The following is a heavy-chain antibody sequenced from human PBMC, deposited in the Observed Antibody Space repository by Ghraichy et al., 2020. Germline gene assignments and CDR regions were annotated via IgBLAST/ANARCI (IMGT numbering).Heavy chain of an antibody. J-gene: IGHJ4*02. D-gene: IGHD1-1*01. CDR3: ARGGSATVSF. V-gene: IGHV1-3*01. CDR1: GYSFTKYV. CDR2: IKPDNGNT. Sequence: ASVKVSCKASGYSFTKYVMNWVRQAPVQRLEWMGWIKPDNGNTKYSEKFQGRFSLATDTPANTVYMELSSLTSEDTAVYYCARGGSATVSFWGQGTLVTVSS.